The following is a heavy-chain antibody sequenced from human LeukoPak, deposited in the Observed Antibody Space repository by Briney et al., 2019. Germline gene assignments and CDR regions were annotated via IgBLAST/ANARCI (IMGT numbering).Heavy chain of an antibody. V-gene: IGHV5-10-1*01. D-gene: IGHD2-2*01. Sequence: GESLQISCQGSGSTFISHWISWVRQMPGKGLEWMGRIDPTDSYSHYSPSFEGHATISLDKSISTYYLQWSRLRASDTAMYYCARHMRGTSALFGVSAFDYWGQGTLVTVSS. J-gene: IGHJ4*02. CDR3: ARHMRGTSALFGVSAFDY. CDR1: GSTFISHW. CDR2: IDPTDSYS.